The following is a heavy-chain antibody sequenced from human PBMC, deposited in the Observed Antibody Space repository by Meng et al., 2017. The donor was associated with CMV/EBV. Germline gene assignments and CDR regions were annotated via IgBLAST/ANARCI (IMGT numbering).Heavy chain of an antibody. J-gene: IGHJ5*02. CDR3: ARGAVVVPAAIVSDWFDP. V-gene: IGHV1-2*02. CDR2: INPNSGGT. D-gene: IGHD2-2*02. Sequence: ASVKVSCKASGDTFTGYYMHWVRQAPGQGLEWMGWINPNSGGTNYAQKFQGRVTMTRDTSISTAYMELSRLRSDDTAVYYCARGAVVVPAAIVSDWFDPWGQGTLVTVSS. CDR1: GDTFTGYY.